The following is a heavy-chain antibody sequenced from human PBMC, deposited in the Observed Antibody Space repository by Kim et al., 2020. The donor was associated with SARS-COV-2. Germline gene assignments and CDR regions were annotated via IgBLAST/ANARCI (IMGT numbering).Heavy chain of an antibody. J-gene: IGHJ6*02. CDR3: ARSYYDFWSGYYRVAPYHYYYGMDV. Sequence: GGSLRLSCAASGFTFSSYAMHWVRQAPGKGLEWVAVISYDGSNKYYVDSVKGRFTISRDNSKNTLYLQMNSLRAEDTAVYYCARSYYDFWSGYYRVAPYHYYYGMDVGGQGTTVTVSS. D-gene: IGHD3-3*01. CDR2: ISYDGSNK. CDR1: GFTFSSYA. V-gene: IGHV3-30*04.